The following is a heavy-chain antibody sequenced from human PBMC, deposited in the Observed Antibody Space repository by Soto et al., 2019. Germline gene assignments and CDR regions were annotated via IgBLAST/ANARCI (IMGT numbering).Heavy chain of an antibody. CDR1: GFTFSSYG. V-gene: IGHV3-30*18. Sequence: PGGSLRLSCAASGFTFSSYGMHWVRQAPGKGLEWVAVISYDGSNKYYADSVKGRFTISRDNSKNTLYLQMNSLRAEDTAVYYCAKDSDGFGELLAHFDYWGQGTLVTVSS. J-gene: IGHJ4*02. D-gene: IGHD3-10*01. CDR3: AKDSDGFGELLAHFDY. CDR2: ISYDGSNK.